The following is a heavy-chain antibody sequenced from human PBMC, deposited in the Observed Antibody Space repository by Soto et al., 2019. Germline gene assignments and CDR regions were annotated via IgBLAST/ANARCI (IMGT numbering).Heavy chain of an antibody. V-gene: IGHV4-4*07. D-gene: IGHD3-9*01. CDR3: ARDHVYYDILSGCTTLREAADAFED. CDR2: IYTSGST. CDR1: GGSISSYY. Sequence: SETLSVTCTVSGGSISSYYWSWIRQPAGKGLEWIGRIYTSGSTNYNPSLKSRVTMSVDTSKNQFSLKLSSVTAADTAVYYCARDHVYYDILSGCTTLREAADAFEDWGQGTMVTVSS. J-gene: IGHJ3*01.